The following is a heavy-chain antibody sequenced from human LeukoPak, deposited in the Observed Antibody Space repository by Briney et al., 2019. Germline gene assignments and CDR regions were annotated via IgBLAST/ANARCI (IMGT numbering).Heavy chain of an antibody. CDR1: GGSFSGYY. CDR3: ARHLPISGSSPDAFDI. CDR2: INRSGST. V-gene: IGHV4-34*01. D-gene: IGHD1-26*01. J-gene: IGHJ3*02. Sequence: SETLSLTCAVYGGSFSGYYWSWIRQPPGKGLEWIGEINRSGSTNYNPSLKSRVTISVDTSKNQFSLKLSSVTAADTAVYYCARHLPISGSSPDAFDIWDQGTMVTVSS.